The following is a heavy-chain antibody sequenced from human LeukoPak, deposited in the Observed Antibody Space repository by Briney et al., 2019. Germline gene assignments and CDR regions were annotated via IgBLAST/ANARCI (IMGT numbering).Heavy chain of an antibody. CDR1: GYTLTELS. CDR3: ATIGYSYGLDY. J-gene: IGHJ4*02. Sequence: ASVKVSCKVSGYTLTELSMHWVRQAPGKGLEWMGGFDPEDGETIYAQKFQGRVTMPEDTSTDTADMELSSLRSEDTAVYYCATIGYSYGLDYWGQGTLVTVSS. V-gene: IGHV1-24*01. CDR2: FDPEDGET. D-gene: IGHD5-18*01.